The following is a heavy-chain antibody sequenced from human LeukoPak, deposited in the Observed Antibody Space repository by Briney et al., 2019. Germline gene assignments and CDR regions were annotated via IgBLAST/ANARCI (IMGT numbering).Heavy chain of an antibody. D-gene: IGHD3-22*01. J-gene: IGHJ4*02. CDR1: GFTFDDYA. CDR3: AKGKWLLYYFDY. CDR2: ISWNSGSI. Sequence: GGSLRLSCAASGFTFDDYAMHWVRQAPGKGLEWVSGISWNSGSIGCADSVKGRFTISRDNAKNSLYLQMNSLRAEDTALYYCAKGKWLLYYFDYWGQGTLVTVSS. V-gene: IGHV3-9*01.